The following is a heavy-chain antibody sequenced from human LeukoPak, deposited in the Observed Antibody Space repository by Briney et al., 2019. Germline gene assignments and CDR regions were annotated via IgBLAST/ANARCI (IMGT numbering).Heavy chain of an antibody. CDR2: IKSKTDGGTT. CDR3: TALYYYDSSGYPLDY. Sequence: GGSLRLSCAASGFTFSNAWMSWVRQAPGKGLEWVGRIKSKTDGGTTDYAALVKGRFTISRDDSKNTLYLQMNSLKTEDTAVYYCTALYYYDSSGYPLDYWGQGALVTVSS. CDR1: GFTFSNAW. V-gene: IGHV3-15*01. D-gene: IGHD3-22*01. J-gene: IGHJ4*02.